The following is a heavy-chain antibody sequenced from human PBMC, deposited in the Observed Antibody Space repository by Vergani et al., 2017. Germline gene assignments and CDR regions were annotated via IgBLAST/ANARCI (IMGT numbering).Heavy chain of an antibody. V-gene: IGHV3-7*02. CDR2: IKQDGSEK. CDR1: GFTFSSYW. D-gene: IGHD3-10*01. J-gene: IGHJ4*02. Sequence: EVQLVESGGGLVQPGGSLRLSCAASGFTFSSYWMSWVRQAPGKGLEWVANIKQDGSEKYYVDSVKGRFTISRDNAKNSLYLQMNSLRAEDTAVYYCAAVLGLWFGEYSSPTLDYGGQGTLVTVSS. CDR3: AAVLGLWFGEYSSPTLDY.